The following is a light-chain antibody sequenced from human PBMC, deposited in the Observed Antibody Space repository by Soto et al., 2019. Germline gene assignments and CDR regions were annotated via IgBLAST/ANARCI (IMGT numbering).Light chain of an antibody. CDR1: QSIGTY. Sequence: DIVLTQSPGTLSLSPGERATLSCRASQSIGTYLAWYQHKPGQAPRLVIYDASDRPSGIPARFSGSGSGTNFTLTISSLAAEDFAVYCCQQRGAWPKFTFGGGTKVEIK. V-gene: IGKV3-11*01. CDR3: QQRGAWPKFT. CDR2: DAS. J-gene: IGKJ4*01.